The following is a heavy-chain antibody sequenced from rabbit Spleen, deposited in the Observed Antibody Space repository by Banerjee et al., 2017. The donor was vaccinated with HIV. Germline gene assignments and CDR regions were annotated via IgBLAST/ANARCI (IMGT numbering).Heavy chain of an antibody. V-gene: IGHV1S47*01. Sequence: QEQLVESGGGLVKPGASLTLTCTASGFSFSSTYDMCWVRQAPGKRPEWIACIYNGDGSTYYASWVNGRFSISRSTSLNTVTLQMTSLTAADTATYFCARDLDGVIGWNFGWWGPGTLVTVS. J-gene: IGHJ4*01. CDR1: GFSFSSTYD. CDR3: ARDLDGVIGWNFGW. D-gene: IGHD4-1*01. CDR2: IYNGDGST.